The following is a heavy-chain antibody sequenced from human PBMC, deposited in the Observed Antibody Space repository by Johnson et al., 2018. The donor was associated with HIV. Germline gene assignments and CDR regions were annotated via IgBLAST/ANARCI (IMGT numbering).Heavy chain of an antibody. V-gene: IGHV3-74*02. CDR2: IKSDGSDT. CDR1: GFTFSNYW. J-gene: IGHJ3*02. CDR3: ARGYHSSGRCDVFDI. D-gene: IGHD6-19*01. Sequence: VQLVESGGGVVQPGRSLRLSCAASGFTFSNYWMHWVRQAPGKGLVWVSRIKSDGSDTSYADSVKGRFTISRDNAKHTLYLQMNSLRAEDTAVYYCARGYHSSGRCDVFDIWGQGTMVTVSS.